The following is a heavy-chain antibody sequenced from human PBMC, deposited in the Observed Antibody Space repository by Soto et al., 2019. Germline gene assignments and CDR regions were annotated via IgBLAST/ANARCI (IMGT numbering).Heavy chain of an antibody. V-gene: IGHV4-34*01. J-gene: IGHJ4*02. D-gene: IGHD1-1*01. CDR1: GGSFSGYF. Sequence: PSETLSLTCTVSGGSFSGYFWTWIRQPPGKGLEWLAEINHSGITNYNPSVESRVSMSVDTSKNQFSLRLYSVPAADTAVYYCVRGPYNYNSRYFDYWGQGTLVTVSS. CDR2: INHSGIT. CDR3: VRGPYNYNSRYFDY.